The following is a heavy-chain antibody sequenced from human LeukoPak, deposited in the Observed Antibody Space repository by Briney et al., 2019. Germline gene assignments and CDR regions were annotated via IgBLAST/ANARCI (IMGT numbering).Heavy chain of an antibody. J-gene: IGHJ4*02. CDR3: ARHRTYCSGGSCYFPPFDY. CDR2: IYYSGST. Sequence: SGTLSLTCTVSGGSISSSSYYWGWIRQPPGKGLEWIGSIYYSGSTYYNPSLKSRVTISVDTSKNQFSLKLSSVTAADTAVYYCARHRTYCSGGSCYFPPFDYWGQGTLVTVSS. D-gene: IGHD2-15*01. V-gene: IGHV4-39*01. CDR1: GGSISSSSYY.